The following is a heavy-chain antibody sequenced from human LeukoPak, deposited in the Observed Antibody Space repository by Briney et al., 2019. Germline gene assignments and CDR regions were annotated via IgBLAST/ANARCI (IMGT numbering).Heavy chain of an antibody. Sequence: PSETLSLTCTVSGGSISSYYWSWIRQPPGKGLEWIGYIYYSGSTNYNPSLKSRVTISVDTSKNQFSLKLSSVTAADTAVYYCARSEGDYDSSGYVDWGQGTLVTVSS. CDR1: GGSISSYY. D-gene: IGHD3-22*01. J-gene: IGHJ4*02. CDR3: ARSEGDYDSSGYVD. CDR2: IYYSGST. V-gene: IGHV4-59*12.